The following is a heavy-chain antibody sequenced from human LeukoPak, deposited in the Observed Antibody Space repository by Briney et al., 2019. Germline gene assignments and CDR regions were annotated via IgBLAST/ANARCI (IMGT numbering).Heavy chain of an antibody. Sequence: SETLSLTCTVSGGSISSDYWSWIRQPPGKGLEWIGYIFYSGSTNYSPSLKSRVTISVDTSKNQFSLKLSSVTAADTAVYYCARRSESSGYQFDYWGQGTLVTVSS. CDR3: ARRSESSGYQFDY. V-gene: IGHV4-59*08. CDR1: GGSISSDY. CDR2: IFYSGST. D-gene: IGHD3-22*01. J-gene: IGHJ4*02.